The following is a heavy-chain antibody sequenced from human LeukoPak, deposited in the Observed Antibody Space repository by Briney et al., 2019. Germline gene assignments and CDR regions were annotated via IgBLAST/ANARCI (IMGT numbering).Heavy chain of an antibody. V-gene: IGHV4-4*07. CDR1: GGSISSYY. CDR3: ARLGGYYDPPDY. CDR2: VSTSGTT. D-gene: IGHD3-22*01. J-gene: IGHJ4*02. Sequence: SETLSLTCTVSGGSISSYYWNWIRQPAGKGLEWIGRVSTSGTTYYNPSLKSRVTISVDTSKNQFSLNLSSVTAADTTFYYCARLGGYYDPPDYWGQGTLVTVSS.